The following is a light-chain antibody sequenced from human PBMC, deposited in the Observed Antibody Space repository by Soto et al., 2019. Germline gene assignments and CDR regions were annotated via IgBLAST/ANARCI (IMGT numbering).Light chain of an antibody. Sequence: EIVLTQSPGTLSLSPGGRATLSCRASQSVSSSYLAWYQQKPGQAPRLLIYGASSRATGIPDRFSGSGSGTDFTLTISRLEPEDFAVYYCQQYGSSLITFGQGKRLEIK. J-gene: IGKJ5*01. CDR1: QSVSSSY. CDR2: GAS. CDR3: QQYGSSLIT. V-gene: IGKV3-20*01.